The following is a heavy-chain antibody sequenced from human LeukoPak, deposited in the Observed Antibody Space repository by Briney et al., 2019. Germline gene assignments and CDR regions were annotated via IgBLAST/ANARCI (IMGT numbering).Heavy chain of an antibody. CDR3: VKAPPYCGSISCPGDY. CDR1: GFTFSSYG. Sequence: PGGSLRLSCSASGFTFSSYGMHWVRQAPGKGLEYVSAISSNGGSTYYADSVKARFTISRDNSKNTLYLQMSSLRAEDTAVYYCVKAPPYCGSISCPGDYWGQGTLVTVSS. D-gene: IGHD2-2*01. CDR2: ISSNGGST. V-gene: IGHV3-64D*06. J-gene: IGHJ4*02.